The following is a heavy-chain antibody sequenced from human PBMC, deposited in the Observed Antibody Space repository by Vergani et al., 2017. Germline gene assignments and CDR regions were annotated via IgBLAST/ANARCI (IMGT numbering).Heavy chain of an antibody. J-gene: IGHJ4*02. CDR2: ISYDGSNK. D-gene: IGHD2-15*01. Sequence: QVQLVESGGGVVQPGRSLRLSCAASGFTFSSYGMHWVRQAPGKGLEWVAVISYDGSNKYYADSVKGRFTISRDNSKNTLYLQMNSLRAEDTAVYYCASACSGGSCYAYYFDYWGQGTLVTVSS. CDR1: GFTFSSYG. CDR3: ASACSGGSCYAYYFDY. V-gene: IGHV3-30*03.